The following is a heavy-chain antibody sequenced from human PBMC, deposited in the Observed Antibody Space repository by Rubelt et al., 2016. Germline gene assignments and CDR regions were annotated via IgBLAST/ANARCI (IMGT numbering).Heavy chain of an antibody. CDR2: ISSSSSSI. D-gene: IGHD2-15*01. CDR1: GFTFRTYA. V-gene: IGHV3-48*01. Sequence: AQLVESGGGVVQPGRSLRLSCAASGFTFRTYAMHWVRQAPGKGLEWVSYISSSSSSIYYADSVRGRFTISRDNAKSSLDLQMSSLGVEDTAVYYGARSYCSGGSCYFFADYWGQGNLVIVYS. J-gene: IGHJ4*02. CDR3: ARSYCSGGSCYFFADY.